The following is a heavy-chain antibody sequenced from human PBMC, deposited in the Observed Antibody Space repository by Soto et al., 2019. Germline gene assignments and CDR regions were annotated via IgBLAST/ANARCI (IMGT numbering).Heavy chain of an antibody. D-gene: IGHD2-2*01. CDR2: ISSSSSYI. Sequence: GSLRLSCAASGFTFSSYSMNWVRQAPGKGLEWVSSISSSSSYIYYADSVKGRFTISRDNAKNLLYLQMNSLRAEDTVVYYCARDVSTIRGYYYYYMDVWGKETTVTVS. J-gene: IGHJ6*03. CDR3: ARDVSTIRGYYYYYMDV. CDR1: GFTFSSYS. V-gene: IGHV3-21*01.